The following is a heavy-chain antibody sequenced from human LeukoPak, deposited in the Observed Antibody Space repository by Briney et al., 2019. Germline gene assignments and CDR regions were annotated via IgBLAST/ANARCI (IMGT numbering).Heavy chain of an antibody. J-gene: IGHJ2*01. CDR2: IYYSGST. Sequence: SETLSLTCTVSGRSISSYYWSWIRQPPGKGLEWIGYIYYSGSTNYNPSLKSRVTISVDTSKNQFSLKLSSVTAADTAVYYCARNGDYTNWYFDLWGRGTLVTVSS. V-gene: IGHV4-59*01. CDR1: GRSISSYY. CDR3: ARNGDYTNWYFDL. D-gene: IGHD4-17*01.